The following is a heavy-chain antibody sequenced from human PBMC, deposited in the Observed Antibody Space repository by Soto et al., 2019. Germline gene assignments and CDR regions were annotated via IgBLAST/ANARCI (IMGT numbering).Heavy chain of an antibody. CDR2: IIPVFGTA. V-gene: IGHV1-69*12. J-gene: IGHJ4*02. Sequence: QVQLVQSGAEVKKPGSSVKVSCKAPGGIFSTYVISWVRQAPGQGLEWMGGIIPVFGTAHYAQKFRGRVTITADESTSTAYMELSSLRSEDTAVYYCARPAQEYYYDNNGYSSDYWGQGTLVTVSS. CDR1: GGIFSTYV. D-gene: IGHD3-22*01. CDR3: ARPAQEYYYDNNGYSSDY.